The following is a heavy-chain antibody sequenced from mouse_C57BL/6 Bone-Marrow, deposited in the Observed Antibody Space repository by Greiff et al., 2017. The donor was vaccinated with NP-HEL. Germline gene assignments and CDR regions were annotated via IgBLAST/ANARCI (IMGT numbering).Heavy chain of an antibody. CDR3: VRLRRFSLSMDY. Sequence: VQLQQSGPELVRPGASVKISCKAPGYTFTSHWMQWVRQRPGQGLEWIGEIFPGSGSTYYNEKFKGKATLTVDTSSSTAYMQLSSLTSEDSAVYFCVRLRRFSLSMDYCGQGTSVTVSS. CDR1: GYTFTSHW. V-gene: IGHV1-56*01. J-gene: IGHJ4*01. CDR2: IFPGSGST. D-gene: IGHD2-12*01.